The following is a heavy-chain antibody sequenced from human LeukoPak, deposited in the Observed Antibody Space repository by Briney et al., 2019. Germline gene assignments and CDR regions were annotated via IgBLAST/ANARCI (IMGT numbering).Heavy chain of an antibody. CDR2: LSGSGITT. CDR3: AKGIYSSGWSYFDY. V-gene: IGHV3-23*01. Sequence: GGSLRLSCAASGCTFSNSAMSWVRQAPGKGLEWVSTLSGSGITTYYADFVKGRFTIFGDTSKKTLYLQMNSLAAEDTADYYFAKGIYSSGWSYFDYWGHGTLVTVSS. CDR1: GCTFSNSA. J-gene: IGHJ4*01. D-gene: IGHD6-19*01.